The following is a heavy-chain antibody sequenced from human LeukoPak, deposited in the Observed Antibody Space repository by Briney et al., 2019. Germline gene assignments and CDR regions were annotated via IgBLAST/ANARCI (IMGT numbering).Heavy chain of an antibody. Sequence: SQTLSLTCAISGDSVSSNSAAWNWIRQSPSRGLEWLGRTYYGSKWYNDYAVSVKSRITINPDTSKNQFSLQLNSVTPEDTAVYYCARGATPRGYYYDSSGYYSRRGFDPWGQGTLVTVSS. V-gene: IGHV6-1*01. CDR1: GDSVSSNSAA. D-gene: IGHD3-22*01. J-gene: IGHJ5*02. CDR2: TYYGSKWYN. CDR3: ARGATPRGYYYDSSGYYSRRGFDP.